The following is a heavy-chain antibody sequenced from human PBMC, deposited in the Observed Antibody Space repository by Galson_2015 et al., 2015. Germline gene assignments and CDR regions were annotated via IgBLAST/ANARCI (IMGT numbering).Heavy chain of an antibody. CDR3: AADSSPSRLRHIYAMDV. V-gene: IGHV1-58*01. J-gene: IGHJ6*02. CDR1: GFAFSTSP. CDR2: IVVGSGKT. D-gene: IGHD3-16*01. Sequence: SVKVSCKASGFAFSTSPVQWVRQARGQHLEFIGWIVVGSGKTSYAQKFHDRVTITRDMSTNTAYMELSSLRSEDTAVYYCAADSSPSRLRHIYAMDVWGQGTTVTVSS.